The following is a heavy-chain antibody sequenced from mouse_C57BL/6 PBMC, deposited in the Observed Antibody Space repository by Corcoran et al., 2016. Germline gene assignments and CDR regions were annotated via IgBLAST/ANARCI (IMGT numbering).Heavy chain of an antibody. CDR1: GFNIKNTY. V-gene: IGHV14-3*01. J-gene: IGHJ3*01. D-gene: IGHD1-1*01. Sequence: EAQLQQSVAELVRPGASGKLSCTASGFNIKNTYMHWVKQRPEKGLEWIGRIDPANGNTKYAPKFQGKATITADTSSNTAYLQLSSLTSEDTAIYYVARCGSSFPWFSYWGQGTLVTVSA. CDR2: IDPANGNT. CDR3: ARCGSSFPWFSY.